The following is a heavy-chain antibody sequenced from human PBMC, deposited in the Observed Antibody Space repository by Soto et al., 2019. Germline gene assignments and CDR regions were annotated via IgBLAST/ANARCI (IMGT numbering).Heavy chain of an antibody. Sequence: GESLKISCKGSGYSFTSYWIGWVRQMPGKGLEWMGIIYPGDSDTRYSPSFQGQVTISADKSISTAYLQWSSLKAPDTAMYYCARPVAYSGYGEHRNSYYFGYWRQESLFRISS. D-gene: IGHD5-12*01. J-gene: IGHJ4*02. CDR2: IYPGDSDT. CDR1: GYSFTSYW. CDR3: ARPVAYSGYGEHRNSYYFGY. V-gene: IGHV5-51*01.